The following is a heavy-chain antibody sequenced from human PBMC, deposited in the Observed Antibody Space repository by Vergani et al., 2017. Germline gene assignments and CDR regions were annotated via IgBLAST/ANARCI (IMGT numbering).Heavy chain of an antibody. CDR3: ANSRDPSGKGGNSYAYYYGLYL. CDR1: GFTFSSYA. Sequence: EVQLLESGGGLVQPGGSLRLSCGASGFTFSSYAMTWVRQAPGKGLEWVSAISGSGGNTFYTDSVKGRFTISRDNSKDTLYLQMNSLRVEDTAIYYCANSRDPSGKGGNSYAYYYGLYLLVQGSTVTDS. V-gene: IGHV3-23*01. CDR2: ISGSGGNT. J-gene: IGHJ6*01. D-gene: IGHD1-26*01.